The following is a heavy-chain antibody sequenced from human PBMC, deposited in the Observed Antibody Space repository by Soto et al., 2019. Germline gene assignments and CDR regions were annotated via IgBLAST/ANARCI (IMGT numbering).Heavy chain of an antibody. CDR3: ARIETLPYHNTRGTDLDL. V-gene: IGHV1-69*06. Sequence: QVQLVQSGAEVKKPGSSVRVSCKVSGGTLGSHTFTWVRQAPGHGLEWMGEIIPVFNAANYAQRFQDRVTITEDRSATKVYVELSRLTSADTSTYYSARIETLPYHNTRGTDLDLWGQGPLVIVSA. D-gene: IGHD3-16*01. CDR1: GGTLGSHT. CDR2: IIPVFNAA. J-gene: IGHJ4*02.